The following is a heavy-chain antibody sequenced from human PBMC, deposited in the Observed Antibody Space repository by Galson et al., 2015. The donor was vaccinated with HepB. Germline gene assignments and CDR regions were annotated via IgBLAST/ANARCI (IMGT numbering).Heavy chain of an antibody. J-gene: IGHJ6*03. CDR2: ISAYNGNT. V-gene: IGHV1-18*01. D-gene: IGHD1-1*01. Sequence: SVKVSCKASGYTFTSYGISWVRQAPGQGLEWMGWISAYNGNTNNAQKLQGRVTMTTDTSTSTAYMELRSLRSDDTAVYYCARDVRPTGTLYYFYYLDFWGKATTGTVSS. CDR3: ARDVRPTGTLYYFYYLDF. CDR1: GYTFTSYG.